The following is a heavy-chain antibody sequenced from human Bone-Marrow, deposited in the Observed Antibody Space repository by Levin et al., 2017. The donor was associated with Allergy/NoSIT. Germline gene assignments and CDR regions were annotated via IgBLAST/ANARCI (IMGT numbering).Heavy chain of an antibody. V-gene: IGHV3-48*03. D-gene: IGHD4-23*01. J-gene: IGHJ6*02. CDR2: ISSSGTTI. Sequence: GESLKISCAASGFTFSSYEMNWVRQAPGKGLEWVSYISSSGTTIYYADSVKGRFTISRDNAKNSLYLQMNSLRAEDTAVYYCAREPRWRRSFYYYHYGMDVWGQGTTVTVSS. CDR1: GFTFSSYE. CDR3: AREPRWRRSFYYYHYGMDV.